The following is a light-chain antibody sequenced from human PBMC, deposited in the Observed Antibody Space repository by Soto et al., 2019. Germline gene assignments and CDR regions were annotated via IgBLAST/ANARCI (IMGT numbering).Light chain of an antibody. CDR1: SSDVGGYNY. CDR3: CSYAGTYTFD. Sequence: SALTQPRSVSGSPGQSVTISCTGTSSDVGGYNYVSWYQQHPGKAPKVMIYDVSKRPSGVPDRFSGSKSGNTASLTISGLQAEDEADYYCCSYAGTYTFDFGTGTKVTVL. CDR2: DVS. V-gene: IGLV2-11*01. J-gene: IGLJ1*01.